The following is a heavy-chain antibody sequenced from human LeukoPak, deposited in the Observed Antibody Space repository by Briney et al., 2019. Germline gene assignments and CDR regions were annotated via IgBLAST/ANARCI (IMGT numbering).Heavy chain of an antibody. V-gene: IGHV1-2*02. D-gene: IGHD1-1*01. CDR2: INSDSGGT. CDR1: GYTFTGHY. J-gene: IGHJ3*02. Sequence: GASVKVSCKASGYTFTGHYMHCVRQAPGQGLEWMGWINSDSGGTKYAQKFQGSVIMTRVTSISTAYMELSRLKSDDTAVYYCARGRVHSWSDAFDIWGQGTTVTVSS. CDR3: ARGRVHSWSDAFDI.